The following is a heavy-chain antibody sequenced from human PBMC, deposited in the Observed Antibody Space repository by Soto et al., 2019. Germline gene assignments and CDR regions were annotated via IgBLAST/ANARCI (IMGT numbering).Heavy chain of an antibody. V-gene: IGHV4-31*03. CDR2: IYYSGST. J-gene: IGHJ6*02. D-gene: IGHD5-12*01. CDR3: ARDSRWLQSTYYYYGMDV. CDR1: GGSISSCGYY. Sequence: LSLTCTVSGGSISSCGYYWSWIRQHPGKGLEWIGYIYYSGSTYYNPSLKSRVTISVDTSKNQFSLKLSSVTAADTAVYYCARDSRWLQSTYYYYGMDVWGQGTTVTVSS.